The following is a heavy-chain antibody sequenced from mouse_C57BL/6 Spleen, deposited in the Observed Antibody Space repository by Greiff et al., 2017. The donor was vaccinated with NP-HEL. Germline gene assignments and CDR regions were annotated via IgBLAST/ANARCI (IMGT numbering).Heavy chain of an antibody. D-gene: IGHD2-3*01. Sequence: DVKLQESGGGLVQPGGSIKLSCAASGFTFSDAWMDWVRQSPEKGLEWVAEIRNKANNHATYYAESVKGRFTISRDDSKSSVYLQMNSLRTEETGSEYSNRIDKKEDGCDDWGQGTRVTVSA. J-gene: IGHJ3*01. CDR2: IRNKANNHAT. CDR3: NRIDKKEDGCDD. CDR1: GFTFSDAW. V-gene: IGHV6-6*01.